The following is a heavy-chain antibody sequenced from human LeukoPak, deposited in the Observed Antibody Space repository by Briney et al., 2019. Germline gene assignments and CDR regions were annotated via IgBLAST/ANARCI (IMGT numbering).Heavy chain of an antibody. D-gene: IGHD6-13*01. Sequence: GGSLRLSCAASGFTFSSYWMHWVRQAPGNGLVWVSRINSDGSSTSYADSVKGRFTISRDNAKNTLYLQMNSLRAEDTAVYYCAGVLAWQQLGLDYWGQGTLVTVSS. CDR2: INSDGSST. CDR3: AGVLAWQQLGLDY. CDR1: GFTFSSYW. V-gene: IGHV3-74*01. J-gene: IGHJ4*02.